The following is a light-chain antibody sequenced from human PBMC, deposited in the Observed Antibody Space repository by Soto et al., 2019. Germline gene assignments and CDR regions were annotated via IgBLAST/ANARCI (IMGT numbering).Light chain of an antibody. J-gene: IGKJ4*01. Sequence: EIVLTQSPATLSLSPGERATLSCRASQSVNSFLAWYQQKPGHAPRLLIYDASNRATGVPARFSGSGSGTDLTPTISSLEPEVFAVYYGEPRREWPLTFCGGTKVEIK. V-gene: IGKV3-11*01. CDR1: QSVNSF. CDR3: EPRREWPLT. CDR2: DAS.